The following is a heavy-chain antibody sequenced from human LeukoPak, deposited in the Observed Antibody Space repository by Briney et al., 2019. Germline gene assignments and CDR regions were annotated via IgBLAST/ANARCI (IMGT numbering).Heavy chain of an antibody. CDR2: ISSSSSYI. Sequence: GGSLRLSCAASGFAFSSYSMNWVRQAPGKGLEWVSSISSSSSYIYYAASVKGRFTISRDNAKNSLYLQMNSLRAEDTAVYYCARDPGDIVVVPAEEHYYYYGMDVWGQGTTVTVSS. V-gene: IGHV3-21*01. J-gene: IGHJ6*02. CDR1: GFAFSSYS. D-gene: IGHD2-2*01. CDR3: ARDPGDIVVVPAEEHYYYYGMDV.